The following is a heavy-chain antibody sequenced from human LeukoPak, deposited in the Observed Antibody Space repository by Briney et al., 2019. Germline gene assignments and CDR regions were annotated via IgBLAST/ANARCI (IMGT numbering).Heavy chain of an antibody. CDR2: MYHSGST. CDR1: GGSISSHY. D-gene: IGHD3-3*01. CDR3: AREYDFWSGYQTYYFDY. J-gene: IGHJ4*02. Sequence: SETLSLTCTVSGGSISSHYWSWIRQPPGKGLEWIGFMYHSGSTNYNPSLKSRVTISVDTSKNQFSLKLSSVTAADTAVYYCAREYDFWSGYQTYYFDYWGQGTLVTVSS. V-gene: IGHV4-59*11.